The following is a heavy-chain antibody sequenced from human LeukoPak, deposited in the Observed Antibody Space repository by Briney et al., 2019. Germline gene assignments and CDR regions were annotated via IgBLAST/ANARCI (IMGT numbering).Heavy chain of an antibody. D-gene: IGHD3-3*01. Sequence: SDTLSLTCTVSGGSISSGGYYWSWIRQHPGKGLEWIGYIYYSGSTYYNPSLKSRVTISVDTSKNQFSLKLSSVTAADTAVYYCARTPGITIFGVVYYYGMDVWGQGTTVTVSS. V-gene: IGHV4-31*03. CDR3: ARTPGITIFGVVYYYGMDV. CDR1: GGSISSGGYY. CDR2: IYYSGST. J-gene: IGHJ6*02.